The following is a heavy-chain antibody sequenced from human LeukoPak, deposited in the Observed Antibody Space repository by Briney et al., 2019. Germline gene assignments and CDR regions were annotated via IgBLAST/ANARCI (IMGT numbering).Heavy chain of an antibody. D-gene: IGHD3-22*01. CDR3: ARARRYYDSSGYPLGFDP. Sequence: SETLSLTCTVSGGSISSYYWSWIRQPPGKGLDWIGYIYYSGSTNYNPSLKSRVTISVDTSKNQFSLKLSSVSAADTDVYYCARARRYYDSSGYPLGFDPWGQGTLVTVSS. J-gene: IGHJ5*02. V-gene: IGHV4-59*01. CDR1: GGSISSYY. CDR2: IYYSGST.